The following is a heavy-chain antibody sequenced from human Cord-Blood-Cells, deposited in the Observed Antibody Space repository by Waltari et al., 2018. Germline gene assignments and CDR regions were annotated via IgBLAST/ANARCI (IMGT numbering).Heavy chain of an antibody. D-gene: IGHD2-21*02. CDR2: IIPNFGTA. V-gene: IGHV1-69*01. Sequence: QVQLVQSGAEVKKPGSSVKVSCKASGGTFSSYAISWVRQAPGQGLEWMGGIIPNFGTANYEQKFQGRVTITADESTSTAYMELSSLRSEDTAVYYCARAGGEAYCGGDCYRGAFDIWGQGTMVTVSS. J-gene: IGHJ3*02. CDR3: ARAGGEAYCGGDCYRGAFDI. CDR1: GGTFSSYA.